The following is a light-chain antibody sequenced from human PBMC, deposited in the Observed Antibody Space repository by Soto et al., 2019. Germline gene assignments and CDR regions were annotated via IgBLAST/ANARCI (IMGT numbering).Light chain of an antibody. V-gene: IGKV3-15*01. CDR1: QSISDN. J-gene: IGKJ3*01. CDR3: QQYNNWPLT. CDR2: GAS. Sequence: EIVMTQSPATLSVSPGERATHSCRASQSISDNLAWYQQKPGQAPRLLIHGASTRATAVPARFSGSGSGTEFTLTMSSLQSEDFAVYYCQQYNNWPLTFGPGTKVDVQ.